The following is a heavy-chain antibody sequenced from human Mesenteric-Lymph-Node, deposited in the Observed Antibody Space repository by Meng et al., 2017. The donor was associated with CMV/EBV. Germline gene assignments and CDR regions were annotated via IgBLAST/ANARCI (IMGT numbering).Heavy chain of an antibody. CDR1: GGSVSSGSYY. D-gene: IGHD6-6*01. J-gene: IGHJ4*02. CDR3: ARETWIEYSSSSAGGYFDY. Sequence: SETLSLTCTVSGGSVSSGSYYWSWIRQPPGKGLEWIGYIYYSGSTNYNPSLKSRVTISVDTSKNQFSLKLSSVTAADTAVYYCARETWIEYSSSSAGGYFDYWGQGTLVTVSS. CDR2: IYYSGST. V-gene: IGHV4-61*01.